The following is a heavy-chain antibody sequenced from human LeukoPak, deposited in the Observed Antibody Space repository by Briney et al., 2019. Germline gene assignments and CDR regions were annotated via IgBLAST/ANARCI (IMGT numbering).Heavy chain of an antibody. V-gene: IGHV3-30*18. CDR1: GFTFSSDG. Sequence: GGSQRLFCAASGFTFSSDGMHWDRQAPGKGLEWVAVISYDGSNKFYADSVKGRFTISRDNSKNTLYLQMNSLRAEDTAVYYCAKFLSLDSFGYWGQGTLVTVSS. CDR3: AKFLSLDSFGY. J-gene: IGHJ4*02. CDR2: ISYDGSNK. D-gene: IGHD5/OR15-5a*01.